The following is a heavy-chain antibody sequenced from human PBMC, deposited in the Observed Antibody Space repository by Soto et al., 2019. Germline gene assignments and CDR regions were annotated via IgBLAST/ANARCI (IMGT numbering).Heavy chain of an antibody. CDR1: GDSVSSNSVV. V-gene: IGHV6-1*01. Sequence: PSQTLSLTCAISGDSVSSNSVVWNWIRQSPSRGLEWLGRTYYRSKWHYEYAESVKSRIIINPDTSKNQLSLQMNSLRAEDTAVYYCVKTTWSKVIGYVYFDSWGPGTLVTVSS. D-gene: IGHD2-21*01. CDR2: TYYRSKWHY. CDR3: VKTTWSKVIGYVYFDS. J-gene: IGHJ4*02.